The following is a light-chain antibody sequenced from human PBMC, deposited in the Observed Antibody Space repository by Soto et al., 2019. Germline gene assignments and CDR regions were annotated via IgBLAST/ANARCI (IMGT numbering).Light chain of an antibody. CDR3: AAWDDSLSGLWV. CDR1: SSNIGSNY. V-gene: IGLV1-47*01. J-gene: IGLJ3*02. CDR2: RSS. Sequence: QSALTQPPSASGTPGQRVTISCSGSSSNIGSNYVYWYQHLPGTAPKLLIYRSSQRPSGVPDRFSGSKSGTSASLAISGLRSEDEGDYYCAAWDDSLSGLWVFGGGTKLTVL.